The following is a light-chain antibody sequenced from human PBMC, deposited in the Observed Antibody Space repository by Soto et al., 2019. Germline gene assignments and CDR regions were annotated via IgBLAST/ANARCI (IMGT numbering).Light chain of an antibody. J-gene: IGLJ1*01. CDR2: EVS. CDR3: SSYTRSRTPYV. Sequence: QSALTQPASVSGSPGQSITISCTGTSSDVGGYNYVSWYQQHPGKAPKLMIYEVSNRPSGVSNRFSGSKSGNTASLTISGLQAEEDADYYCSSYTRSRTPYVFGTGTKVTVL. CDR1: SSDVGGYNY. V-gene: IGLV2-14*01.